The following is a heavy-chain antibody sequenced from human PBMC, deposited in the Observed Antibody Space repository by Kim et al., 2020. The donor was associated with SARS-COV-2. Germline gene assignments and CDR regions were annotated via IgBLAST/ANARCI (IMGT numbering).Heavy chain of an antibody. Sequence: GGSLRLSCAASGFTFSSYAMSWVRQAPGKGLEWVSAISGSGGSTYYADSVKGRFTISRDNSKNTLYLQMNSLRAEDTAVYYCAKDLGITMVRGVIIFNYYGMDVWGQGTTVTVSS. CDR3: AKDLGITMVRGVIIFNYYGMDV. V-gene: IGHV3-23*01. CDR1: GFTFSSYA. J-gene: IGHJ6*02. CDR2: ISGSGGST. D-gene: IGHD3-10*01.